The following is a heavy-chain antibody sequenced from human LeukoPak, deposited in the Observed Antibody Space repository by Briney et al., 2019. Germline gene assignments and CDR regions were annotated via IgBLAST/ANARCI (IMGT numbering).Heavy chain of an antibody. V-gene: IGHV1-69*06. CDR1: GGTFSSYA. D-gene: IGHD6-19*01. J-gene: IGHJ3*02. Sequence: ASVKVSCKASGGTFSSYAISWVRQAPGQGLEGMGGIIPIFGTANYAQKFQGRVTITADKSTSTAYMELSSLRSEDTAVYYCARFGAVAGHDAFDIWGQGTMVTVSS. CDR3: ARFGAVAGHDAFDI. CDR2: IIPIFGTA.